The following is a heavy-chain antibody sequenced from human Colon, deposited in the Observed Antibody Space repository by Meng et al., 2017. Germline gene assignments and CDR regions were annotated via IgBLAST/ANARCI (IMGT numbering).Heavy chain of an antibody. V-gene: IGHV4-34*02. CDR2: IAHFGIS. J-gene: IGHJ5*02. Sequence: QLGGSGLLMPSQTLSLPWAVSGGSFRGSYWSWIRQPPWKGLGWIGEIAHFGISNYNSSLKGRLTMSVGTSKKHISLTLTSVTAADTAVYYCATGLRHGDWFDPWGPGTLVTVSS. CDR3: ATGLRHGDWFDP. D-gene: IGHD4-17*01. CDR1: GGSFRGSY.